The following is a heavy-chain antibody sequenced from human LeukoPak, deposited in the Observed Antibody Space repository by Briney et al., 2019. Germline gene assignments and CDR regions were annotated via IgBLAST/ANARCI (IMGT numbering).Heavy chain of an antibody. CDR2: IKPDSSEK. CDR3: ARDRGGSGWYEFES. D-gene: IGHD6-19*01. J-gene: IGHJ4*02. CDR1: GFTFSTNW. V-gene: IGHV3-7*01. Sequence: PGGSLRLSCGDSGFTFSTNWRSRGREDPGKGVEWGASIKPDSSEKYNVGSVRGGFTTPRDNATNSLYLHMYRLRAEDTALFYCARDRGGSGWYEFESWGQGTLVSVSS.